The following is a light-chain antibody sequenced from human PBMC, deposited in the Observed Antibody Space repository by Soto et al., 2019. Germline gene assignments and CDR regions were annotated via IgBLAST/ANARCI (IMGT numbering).Light chain of an antibody. CDR1: QSVSSY. J-gene: IGKJ1*01. V-gene: IGKV3-11*01. CDR2: DAS. Sequence: EIVLTQSPATLSLSPGERATLSCRASQSVSSYLAWYQQKPGQAPRLLIYDASNRATGIPARFSGXXXXTXXXLTISSLEPEDFAVYYCQQRSNWPRTFGQGTKVEIK. CDR3: QQRSNWPRT.